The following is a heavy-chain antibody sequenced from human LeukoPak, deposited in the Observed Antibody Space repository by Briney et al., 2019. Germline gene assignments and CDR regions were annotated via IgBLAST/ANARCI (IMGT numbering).Heavy chain of an antibody. CDR1: GGTFSSYA. J-gene: IGHJ5*02. D-gene: IGHD6-13*01. Sequence: GASVKVSCKASGGTFSSYAISWVRQAPGQGLEWMGGIIPIFGTANYAQKFQGRVTITADESTSTAYMELSSLRSEDTAVYYCARVDRGPSRGPEAAAGTFSGWFDPWGQGTLVTVSS. CDR3: ARVDRGPSRGPEAAAGTFSGWFDP. CDR2: IIPIFGTA. V-gene: IGHV1-69*13.